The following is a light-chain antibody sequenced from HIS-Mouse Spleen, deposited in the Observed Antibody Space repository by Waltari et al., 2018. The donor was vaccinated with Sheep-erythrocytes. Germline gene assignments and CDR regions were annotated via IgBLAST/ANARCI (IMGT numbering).Light chain of an antibody. CDR1: KLGDKY. Sequence: SYELTQPPSVSVSPGQTASITCSGDKLGDKYACWYQQKPGQSPVLVIYQDSKRPSGIPGRFSGSTSGNTATLTIGGTQAMDEADYYCQAWDSSTAWVFGGGTKLTVL. J-gene: IGLJ3*02. V-gene: IGLV3-1*01. CDR3: QAWDSSTAWV. CDR2: QDS.